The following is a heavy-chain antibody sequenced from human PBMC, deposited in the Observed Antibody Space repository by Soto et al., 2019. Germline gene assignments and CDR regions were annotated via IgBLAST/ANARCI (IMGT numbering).Heavy chain of an antibody. CDR3: ATNLGDYGDYGGYYYSGMDV. CDR2: IIPIFGTA. V-gene: IGHV1-69*12. CDR1: GGTFSSYA. J-gene: IGHJ6*02. Sequence: QVQLVQSGAEVKKPGSSVKVSCKASGGTFSSYAISWVRQAPGQGLEWMGGIIPIFGTANYAQKFQGRVTITADESTGTAYMERSSLRSEDTAVYYCATNLGDYGDYGGYYYSGMDVWGQGTTVTVSS. D-gene: IGHD4-17*01.